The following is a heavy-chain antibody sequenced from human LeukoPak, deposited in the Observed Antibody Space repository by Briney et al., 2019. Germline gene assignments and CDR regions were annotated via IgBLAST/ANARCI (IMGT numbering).Heavy chain of an antibody. V-gene: IGHV3-11*01. J-gene: IGHJ4*02. CDR2: ISFSGSPT. Sequence: LSLTCTVSGSISSSNYYWGWIRQAPGKGLEWVSYISFSGSPTQYADSVKGRFTISRDNAKNSLYLQMNSLRDEDTAVYYCARDRAYYYDSSGYYYFDHWGQGTLVTVSS. CDR1: GSISSSNYY. CDR3: ARDRAYYYDSSGYYYFDH. D-gene: IGHD3-22*01.